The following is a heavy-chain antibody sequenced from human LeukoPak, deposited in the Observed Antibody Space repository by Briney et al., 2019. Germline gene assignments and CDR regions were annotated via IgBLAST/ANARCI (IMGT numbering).Heavy chain of an antibody. Sequence: GGSLRLSCAASGFTFSDYWMSWVRQAPGKGLEWVANIKQDGIEKYFVDSVKGRFTISRDNAKNSLYLLMNSLRAEDTAVYYCARRSWTTVRGSFIWGGPRAPYDHWGQGTLVTVSS. CDR1: GFTFSDYW. CDR2: IKQDGIEK. J-gene: IGHJ4*02. D-gene: IGHD3-10*01. V-gene: IGHV3-7*01. CDR3: ARRSWTTVRGSFIWGGPRAPYDH.